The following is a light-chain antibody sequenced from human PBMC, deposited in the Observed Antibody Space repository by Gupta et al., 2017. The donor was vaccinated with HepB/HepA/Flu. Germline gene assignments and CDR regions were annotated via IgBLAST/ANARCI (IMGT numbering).Light chain of an antibody. Sequence: QLVLTPSPSASASLGASVKLTCTLSSGHSNYAIAWHQQQPEKGSRYLMKVNSDGSHSKGDGIPDRFSGSSSGAERYLTISSRQAEDEDDYYWQTGGTGIQAFGGGTKLTVL. CDR3: QTGGTGIQA. CDR2: VNSDGSH. CDR1: SGHSNYA. J-gene: IGLJ3*02. V-gene: IGLV4-69*02.